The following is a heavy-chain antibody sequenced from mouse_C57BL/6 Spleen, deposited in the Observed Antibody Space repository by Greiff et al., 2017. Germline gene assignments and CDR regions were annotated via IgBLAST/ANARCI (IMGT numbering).Heavy chain of an antibody. CDR3: TGSRRYFDV. V-gene: IGHV1-64*01. Sequence: QVHVKQPGAELVKPGASVKLSCKASGYTFTSYWMHWVKQRPGQGLEWIGMIHPNSGSTNYNEKFKSKATLTVDKSSSTAYMQLSSLTSEDSAVYYCTGSRRYFDVWGTGTTVTVSS. CDR1: GYTFTSYW. CDR2: IHPNSGST. J-gene: IGHJ1*03. D-gene: IGHD1-1*01.